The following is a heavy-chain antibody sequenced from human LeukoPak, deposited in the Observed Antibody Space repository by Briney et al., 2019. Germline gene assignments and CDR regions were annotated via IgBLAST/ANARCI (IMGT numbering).Heavy chain of an antibody. CDR2: ICYDGSNK. CDR3: ARDPEAYCGGDCYVFDY. V-gene: IGHV3-33*01. D-gene: IGHD2-21*02. CDR1: GFTFSSYG. J-gene: IGHJ4*02. Sequence: GGSLRLSCAASGFTFSSYGMHWVRQAPGKGLEWVAVICYDGSNKYYADSVKGRFTISRDNSKNTLYLQMNSLRAEDTAVYYCARDPEAYCGGDCYVFDYWGQGTLVTVSS.